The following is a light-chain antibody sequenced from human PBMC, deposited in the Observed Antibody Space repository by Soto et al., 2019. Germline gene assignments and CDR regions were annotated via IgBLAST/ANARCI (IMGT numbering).Light chain of an antibody. V-gene: IGLV2-14*03. CDR1: SSDIGDYKY. Sequence: QSVLTQPASVSGSPGQSITISCTGTSSDIGDYKYVSWYQQHPGNPPKLIIYDVSDRPSGVSNRFSGSESGNTASLTISGLQAEDEANYYCSSFTSTSTYVFGTGTKVTVL. CDR3: SSFTSTSTYV. CDR2: DVS. J-gene: IGLJ1*01.